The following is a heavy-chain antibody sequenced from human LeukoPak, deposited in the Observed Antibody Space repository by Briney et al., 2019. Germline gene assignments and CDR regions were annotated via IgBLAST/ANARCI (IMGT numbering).Heavy chain of an antibody. CDR2: ISSSGSTI. Sequence: QPGGSLRLSCAASGFTFSTYEMNWVRQAPGKGLEWVSYISSSGSTIYYADSVKGRFTISRDNAKNSLYLQMNSLRAEDTAVYYCASLYYDSSGTWGQGTLVTVSS. D-gene: IGHD3-22*01. CDR3: ASLYYDSSGT. CDR1: GFTFSTYE. V-gene: IGHV3-48*03. J-gene: IGHJ5*02.